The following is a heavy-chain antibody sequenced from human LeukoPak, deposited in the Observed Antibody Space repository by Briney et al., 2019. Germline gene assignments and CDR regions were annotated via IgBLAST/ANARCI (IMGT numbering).Heavy chain of an antibody. D-gene: IGHD6-13*01. J-gene: IGHJ4*02. CDR2: IYTSGST. CDR3: AGRRWDSSSWYFDY. V-gene: IGHV4-4*09. Sequence: SETLSLTCTVSGGSISSYDRSWIRQPPGKGLEWIASIYTSGSTTYNPSPKSRVTTSEDSTKTQYSLMLTSVTATDTAVYYCAGRRWDSSSWYFDYWGQGTLVTVS. CDR1: GGSISSYD.